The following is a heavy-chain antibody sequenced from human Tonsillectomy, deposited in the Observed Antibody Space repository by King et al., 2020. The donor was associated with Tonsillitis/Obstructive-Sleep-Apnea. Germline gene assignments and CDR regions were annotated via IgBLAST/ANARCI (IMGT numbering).Heavy chain of an antibody. J-gene: IGHJ4*02. CDR2: ISWNSGII. CDR3: TKVERQYCSTSSCQFDY. CDR1: GFTFDDYA. V-gene: IGHV3-9*01. Sequence: VQLVESGGGLVQPGRSLRLSCAASGFTFDDYAMHWVRQAPGKGLEWVSGISWNSGIILYADSVKGRFTISRDNVKNFVYLQTNGLGTEDTAFYYCTKVERQYCSTSSCQFDYWGQGTLVAVSS. D-gene: IGHD2-2*01.